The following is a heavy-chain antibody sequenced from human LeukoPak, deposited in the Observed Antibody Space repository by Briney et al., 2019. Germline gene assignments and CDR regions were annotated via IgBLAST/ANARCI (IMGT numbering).Heavy chain of an antibody. V-gene: IGHV1-58*02. D-gene: IGHD1-1*01. CDR3: AAESTSGMSAFDI. Sequence: ASVKVSCKASGFTFTSSAMQWVRQARGQRLEWIGWIVVGSGNTNYAQKFQERVTITRDMSTSTAYMELSSLRSEDTAVYYCAAESTSGMSAFDIWGQGTMVTVSS. J-gene: IGHJ3*02. CDR1: GFTFTSSA. CDR2: IVVGSGNT.